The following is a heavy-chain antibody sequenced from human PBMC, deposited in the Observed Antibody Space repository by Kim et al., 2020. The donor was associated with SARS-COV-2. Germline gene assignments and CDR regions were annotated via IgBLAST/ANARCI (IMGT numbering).Heavy chain of an antibody. CDR2: IWYDGSNK. D-gene: IGHD6-19*01. V-gene: IGHV3-33*01. CDR1: GFTFSSYG. CDR3: ARDGSGWKHQIDY. Sequence: GGSLRLSCAASGFTFSSYGMHWVRQAPGKGLEWVAVIWYDGSNKYYADSVKGRFTISRDNSKNTLYLQMNSLRAEDTAVYYCARDGSGWKHQIDYWGQGTLVTVSS. J-gene: IGHJ4*02.